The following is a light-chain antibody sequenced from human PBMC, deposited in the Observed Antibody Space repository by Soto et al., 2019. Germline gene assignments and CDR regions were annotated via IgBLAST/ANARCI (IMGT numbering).Light chain of an antibody. CDR1: SSDVGGYNY. Sequence: QSALTQPASVSGSPGQSITISCTGTSSDVGGYNYVSWSQQHPGKAPKLLISEVSNRPSGVSNRFSGSKSGNTASLIISGLRPEDEADYYCSSQTASATVLFGGGTKLTVL. CDR3: SSQTASATVL. V-gene: IGLV2-14*03. J-gene: IGLJ2*01. CDR2: EVS.